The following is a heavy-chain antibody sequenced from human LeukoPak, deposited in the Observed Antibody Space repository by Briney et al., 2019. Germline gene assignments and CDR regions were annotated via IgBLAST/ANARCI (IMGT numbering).Heavy chain of an antibody. CDR1: GGSISSGGYY. J-gene: IGHJ4*02. V-gene: IGHV4-30-2*01. CDR2: IYHSGST. Sequence: SETLSLTCTVSGGSISSGGYYWSWIRQPPGKGLEWIGYIYHSGSTYYNPSLKSRVTISVDRSKNQFSLKLSSVTAADTAVYYCARVSNPGLYDYWGQGTLVTVSS. D-gene: IGHD2-2*02. CDR3: ARVSNPGLYDY.